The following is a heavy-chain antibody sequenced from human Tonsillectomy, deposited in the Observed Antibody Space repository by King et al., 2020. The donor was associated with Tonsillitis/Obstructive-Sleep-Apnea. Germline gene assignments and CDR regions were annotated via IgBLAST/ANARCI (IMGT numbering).Heavy chain of an antibody. CDR3: AGVNWVENYYDSRGYSTSSFDI. CDR2: ILYDGSNK. CDR1: GFTFSSYG. Sequence: VQLVESGGGVVQPGRSLRLSCAASGFTFSSYGMHWVRQAPGKGLEWVAVILYDGSNKYYADSVKGRFTISRDNSKNTLYLQMNSLRAEDTAVDYCAGVNWVENYYDSRGYSTSSFDIWGQGTMVTVSS. V-gene: IGHV3-33*01. J-gene: IGHJ3*02. D-gene: IGHD3-22*01.